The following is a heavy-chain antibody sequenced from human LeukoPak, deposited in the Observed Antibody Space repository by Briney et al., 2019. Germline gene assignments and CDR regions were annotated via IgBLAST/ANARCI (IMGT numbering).Heavy chain of an antibody. J-gene: IGHJ4*02. CDR1: GFTFSSHS. CDR2: ISSGSTAM. Sequence: GGSLRLSCAASGFTFSSHSMHWVRQAPGKGLEWISYISSGSTAMYYADSVKGRFTISRDNARNSLYLQMNSLRAEDTAVYYCARRAGGYSHPYDYWGQGILVTVSS. V-gene: IGHV3-48*01. CDR3: ARRAGGYSHPYDY. D-gene: IGHD4-23*01.